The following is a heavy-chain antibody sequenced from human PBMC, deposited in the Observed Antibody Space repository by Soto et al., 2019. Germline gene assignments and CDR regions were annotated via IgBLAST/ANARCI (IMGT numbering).Heavy chain of an antibody. Sequence: QVQLVQSGAEVKKPGASVKVSCKASGYTFTSYDINWVRQATGQGLEWMGWMNPNSGNTGYAEKFQGRVTMTRNTSISTAYMELRSLRSEDTAVYYCARGRKRGEYQLGLGLPSYCGMDVWGQGTTVTVSS. CDR3: ARGRKRGEYQLGLGLPSYCGMDV. D-gene: IGHD2-2*01. CDR2: MNPNSGNT. CDR1: GYTFTSYD. V-gene: IGHV1-8*01. J-gene: IGHJ6*02.